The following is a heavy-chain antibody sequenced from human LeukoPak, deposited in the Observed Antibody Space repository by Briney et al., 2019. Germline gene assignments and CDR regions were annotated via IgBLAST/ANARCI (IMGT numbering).Heavy chain of an antibody. J-gene: IGHJ2*01. D-gene: IGHD3/OR15-3a*01. V-gene: IGHV4-34*01. CDR3: ARGAASGFSTGWYFDL. Sequence: SETLSLTCAVYGGSFSGYYWSWIRQPPGKGLEWIGEINHSGSTNYNPSLKGRVTISVDTSKNQFSLKLSSVTAADTAIYYCARGAASGFSTGWYFDLWGCGTLVTVSS. CDR1: GGSFSGYY. CDR2: INHSGST.